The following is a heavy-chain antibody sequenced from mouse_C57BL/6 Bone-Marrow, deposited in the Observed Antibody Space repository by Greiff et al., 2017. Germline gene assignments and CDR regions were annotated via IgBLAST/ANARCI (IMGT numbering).Heavy chain of an antibody. CDR3: ARSGVWSLFAY. Sequence: QVQLKESGAELVKPGASVKLSCKASGYTFTSYWMHWVKQRPGQGLEWIGMIHPNSGSTNYNEKFKSQATLTVDKSSSTAYMQLSSLTSEDSAVYYCARSGVWSLFAYWGQGTLVTVSA. D-gene: IGHD2-10*02. V-gene: IGHV1-64*01. CDR1: GYTFTSYW. J-gene: IGHJ3*01. CDR2: IHPNSGST.